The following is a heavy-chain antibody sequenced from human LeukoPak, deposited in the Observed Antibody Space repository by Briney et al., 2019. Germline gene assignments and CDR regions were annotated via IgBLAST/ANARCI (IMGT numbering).Heavy chain of an antibody. V-gene: IGHV3-48*04. D-gene: IGHD2-2*01. J-gene: IGHJ5*02. CDR3: ARGGDIVVVPAAMFDP. Sequence: GGSLRLSCAASGFTFSSYSMNWVRQAPGKGLEWVSYISSSSSTIYYADSVKVRFTISRDNAKNSLYLQMNSLRAEDTAVYYCARGGDIVVVPAAMFDPWGQGTLVTVSS. CDR2: ISSSSSTI. CDR1: GFTFSSYS.